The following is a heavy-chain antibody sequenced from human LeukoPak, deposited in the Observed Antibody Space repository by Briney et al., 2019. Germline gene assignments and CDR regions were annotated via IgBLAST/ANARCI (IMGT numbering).Heavy chain of an antibody. CDR3: AKHILRIAEPGTRGFDY. D-gene: IGHD6-13*01. CDR2: ISGNGGST. J-gene: IGHJ4*02. CDR1: GFIFNDYG. V-gene: IGHV3-43*02. Sequence: GGSLRLSCAASGFIFNDYGMDWVRQAPGKGLEWVSFISGNGGSTYYADSLKGRFTISRDNSKSSHYLQMNSLRPEDTALYYCAKHILRIAEPGTRGFDYWGQGTLVTVSS.